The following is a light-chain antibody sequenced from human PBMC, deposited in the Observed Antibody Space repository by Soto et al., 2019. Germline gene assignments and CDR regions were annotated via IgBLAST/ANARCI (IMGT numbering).Light chain of an antibody. CDR3: QQYTNWPL. Sequence: EIVLTQSPATLSLSPGERATLSCRASQSVSSYLAWYQQKPGQAPRLLIYDASNRATGIPARFSGSGSGTDFTLTISSLQPEDFAVYYCQQYTNWPLFGQGTKV. CDR1: QSVSSY. CDR2: DAS. J-gene: IGKJ1*01. V-gene: IGKV3-11*01.